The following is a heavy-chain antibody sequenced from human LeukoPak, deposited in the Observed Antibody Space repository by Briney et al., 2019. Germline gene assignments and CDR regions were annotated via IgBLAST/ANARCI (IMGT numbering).Heavy chain of an antibody. CDR2: ISGRGGST. V-gene: IGHV3-23*01. CDR1: GFTFSSYA. CDR3: AKKWGGGDSSVVAATDLDY. D-gene: IGHD2-15*01. Sequence: GGSLRLSCAASGFTFSSYAMSWVRQAPGKGLEWVSAISGRGGSTYYANSVKGRFTISRDNSKNTLYLQMNSLRGDDTAVYYCAKKWGGGDSSVVAATDLDYWGQGTLVTVSS. J-gene: IGHJ4*02.